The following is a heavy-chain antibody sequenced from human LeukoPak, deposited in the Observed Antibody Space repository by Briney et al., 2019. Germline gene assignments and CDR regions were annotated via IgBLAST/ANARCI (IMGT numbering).Heavy chain of an antibody. D-gene: IGHD5-24*01. J-gene: IGHJ5*02. V-gene: IGHV4-34*01. Sequence: SETLSLTCAVYGGSFSGYYWSWIRQPPGKELEWIGEINHSGSTNYNPSLKSRVTISVDTSKNQFSLKLSSVTAADTAVYYCAREMDNWFDPWGQGTLVTVSS. CDR1: GGSFSGYY. CDR3: AREMDNWFDP. CDR2: INHSGST.